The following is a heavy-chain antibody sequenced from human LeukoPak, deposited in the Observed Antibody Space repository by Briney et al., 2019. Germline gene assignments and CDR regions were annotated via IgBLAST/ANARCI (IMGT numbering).Heavy chain of an antibody. CDR1: GYTFTSYY. J-gene: IGHJ4*02. CDR2: INPSGGST. CDR3: ARDGIYSSGNTYYFDS. D-gene: IGHD6-19*01. V-gene: IGHV1-46*01. Sequence: ASVKVSCTASGYTFTSYYMHWVRQAPGQGLEWMGIINPSGGSTSYAQTFQGRVTMTRDTSTSTVYMELSSLRSEDTAVYYCARDGIYSSGNTYYFDSWGQGTLVTVSS.